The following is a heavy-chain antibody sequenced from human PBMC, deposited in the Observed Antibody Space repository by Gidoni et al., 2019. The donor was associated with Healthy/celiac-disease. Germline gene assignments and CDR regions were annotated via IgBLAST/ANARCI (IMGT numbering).Heavy chain of an antibody. Sequence: QVQLVESGGGVVQPGRSLRLSCAASGFTFSSYGMHWVRQAPGKGLGWVAVIWYDGSNKYYADSVKGRFTISRDNSKNKLYLQMNSLRAEDTAVYYCAREAVAGYYYYYYYMDVWGKGTTVTVSS. CDR3: AREAVAGYYYYYYYMDV. V-gene: IGHV3-33*01. D-gene: IGHD6-19*01. CDR1: GFTFSSYG. CDR2: IWYDGSNK. J-gene: IGHJ6*03.